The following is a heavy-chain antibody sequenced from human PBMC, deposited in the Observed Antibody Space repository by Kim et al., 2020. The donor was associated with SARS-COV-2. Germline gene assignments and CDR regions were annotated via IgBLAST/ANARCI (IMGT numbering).Heavy chain of an antibody. D-gene: IGHD3-9*01. V-gene: IGHV4-4*06. CDR3: ARFDPYWYFDL. J-gene: IGHJ2*01. Sequence: TYNPSLKSRVTMSVDTSIKQFSLYLTSVTAADTAVFYCARFDPYWYFDLWGRGILVTVSS.